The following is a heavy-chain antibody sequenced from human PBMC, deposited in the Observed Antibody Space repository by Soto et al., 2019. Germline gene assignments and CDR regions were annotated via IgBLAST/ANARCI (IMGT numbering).Heavy chain of an antibody. CDR1: GYTFTSYG. V-gene: IGHV1-18*04. Sequence: QVQLVQSGAEVKKPGASVKVSCKASGYTFTSYGISWVRQAPGQGLEWMGWISAYNGNTNYAQKLQGRVTMTTDTSASIAYMELRSLRYDDTAVYYCAGERKIADRGYYYYGMDVWGQGTTVTVSS. CDR2: ISAYNGNT. J-gene: IGHJ6*02. CDR3: AGERKIADRGYYYYGMDV. D-gene: IGHD3-22*01.